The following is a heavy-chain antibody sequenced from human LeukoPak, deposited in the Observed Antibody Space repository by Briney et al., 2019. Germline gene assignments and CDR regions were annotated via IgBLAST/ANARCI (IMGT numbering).Heavy chain of an antibody. CDR2: ISYSGST. V-gene: IGHV4-59*01. CDR1: GGSMSSYY. D-gene: IGHD3-22*01. Sequence: SETLSLTCTVSGGSMSSYYWSWTRQPPGKGLEWIGYISYSGSTNYNPSLKSRVTISVDTSKNHFSLKLSSVTAADTAVYYCARDRRYYDTSGTVYYDAMAVWGQGTTVTVSS. CDR3: ARDRRYYDTSGTVYYDAMAV. J-gene: IGHJ6*02.